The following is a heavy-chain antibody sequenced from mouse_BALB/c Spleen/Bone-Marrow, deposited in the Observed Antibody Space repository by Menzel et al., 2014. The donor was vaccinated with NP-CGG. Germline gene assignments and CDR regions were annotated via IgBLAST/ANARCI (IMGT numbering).Heavy chain of an antibody. CDR3: SRGYYGSTYYYAMDY. CDR2: INPSNVDT. CDR1: GYTFTSYY. J-gene: IGHJ4*01. V-gene: IGHV1S81*02. Sequence: VQRVESGAELVKPGASVKLSCKASGYTFTSYYMFWVKQRPGQGLEWIGEINPSNVDTNFNEKFKSKATLTVDKSPNTAYMQLSSLTSEDSAVYYCSRGYYGSTYYYAMDYWGQGTSVTVSS. D-gene: IGHD1-1*01.